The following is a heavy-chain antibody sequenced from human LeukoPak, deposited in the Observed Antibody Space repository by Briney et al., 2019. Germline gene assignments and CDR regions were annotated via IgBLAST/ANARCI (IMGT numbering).Heavy chain of an antibody. J-gene: IGHJ4*02. D-gene: IGHD6-6*01. CDR2: ISPTGSTT. CDR1: GFSFSGHW. Sequence: GGSLRLSCTASGFSFSGHWKHWARQLPGKGLVWVSRISPTGSTTSYADSVKGRFTVSRDNAKNTLYLQVNNLRAEDTAVYYCARGPNSNWSGLDFWGQGTLLTVSS. V-gene: IGHV3-74*01. CDR3: ARGPNSNWSGLDF.